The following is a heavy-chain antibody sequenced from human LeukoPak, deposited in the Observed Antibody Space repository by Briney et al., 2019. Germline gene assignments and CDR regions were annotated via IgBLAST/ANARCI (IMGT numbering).Heavy chain of an antibody. Sequence: GGSLRLSCAGSGFTFSNYGMHWVRQAPGKGLEWVAVISFDGSNKYYADSVKGRFTISRDSSKNTLYLQMNSLRAADTAAYYCARGSGYSYSFTGRERTKSRLDYWGQGTLVTVSS. CDR1: GFTFSNYG. D-gene: IGHD5-18*01. CDR2: ISFDGSNK. CDR3: ARGSGYSYSFTGRERTKSRLDY. J-gene: IGHJ4*02. V-gene: IGHV3-30*03.